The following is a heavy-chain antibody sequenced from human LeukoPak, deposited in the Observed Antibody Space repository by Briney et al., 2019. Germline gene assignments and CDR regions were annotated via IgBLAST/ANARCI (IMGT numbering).Heavy chain of an antibody. D-gene: IGHD3-10*01. Sequence: SETLSLTCAVYGGSFSGYYWSWIRQPPGKGLEWIGEINHSGSTNYNPSLKSRVTISVDTSKNQFSLKLSSVTAADTAVYYCAREVVRGVHRVPGRVFDYWGQGTLVTVSS. CDR3: AREVVRGVHRVPGRVFDY. CDR1: GGSFSGYY. J-gene: IGHJ4*02. V-gene: IGHV4-34*01. CDR2: INHSGST.